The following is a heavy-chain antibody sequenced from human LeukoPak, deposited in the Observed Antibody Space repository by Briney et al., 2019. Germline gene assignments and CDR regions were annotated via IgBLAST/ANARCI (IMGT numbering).Heavy chain of an antibody. CDR2: ISSSSSTI. D-gene: IGHD1-7*01. CDR1: GFTFSSYS. Sequence: GGSLRLSCAASGFTFSSYSMNWVRQAPGKGLEWVSYISSSSSTIYYADSVKGRFTISRDNAKNSLYLQMNSLRAEDTAVYYCARVRLLPTEKLELKGWFDPWGQGTLVTVSS. J-gene: IGHJ5*02. CDR3: ARVRLLPTEKLELKGWFDP. V-gene: IGHV3-48*01.